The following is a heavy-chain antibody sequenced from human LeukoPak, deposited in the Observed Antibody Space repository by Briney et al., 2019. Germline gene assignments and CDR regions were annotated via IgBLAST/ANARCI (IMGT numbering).Heavy chain of an antibody. Sequence: GGSLRLSCAASGFTFSSYAMCWVRQAPGKGLEWVSAISGSGCSTYYADSVKGRFTISRDNSKHTLYLQMNRLRAEDTAVYYCAKVSDWNYYFDYWGQGTLVTVSS. J-gene: IGHJ4*02. CDR1: GFTFSSYA. CDR3: AKVSDWNYYFDY. V-gene: IGHV3-23*01. CDR2: ISGSGCST. D-gene: IGHD1-7*01.